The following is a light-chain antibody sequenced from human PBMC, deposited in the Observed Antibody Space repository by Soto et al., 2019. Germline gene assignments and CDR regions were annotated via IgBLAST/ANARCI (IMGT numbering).Light chain of an antibody. CDR1: HSVSSY. CDR2: DAS. CDR3: QQRSDWPRT. J-gene: IGKJ2*01. Sequence: EIVLTQSPATLSLSPGERATLSCRASHSVSSYLAGYQQKPGQAPRLLTYDASNRATDIPARFSGSGSGTDFTLTISGLEPEYFAVYYCQQRSDWPRTFGQGTMLDIK. V-gene: IGKV3-11*01.